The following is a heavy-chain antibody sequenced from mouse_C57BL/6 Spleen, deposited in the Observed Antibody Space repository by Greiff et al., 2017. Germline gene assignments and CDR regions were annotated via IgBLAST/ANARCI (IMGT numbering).Heavy chain of an antibody. J-gene: IGHJ4*01. CDR1: GFTFSDYG. CDR2: ISSGSSTI. CDR3: ARSEDYYAMDY. V-gene: IGHV5-17*01. Sequence: EVMLVESGGGLVKPGGSLTLSCAASGFTFSDYGMHWVRQAPEKGLEWVAYISSGSSTIYYADTVKGRFTISRDNAKNTLFLQMTSLRSADTAMYYCARSEDYYAMDYWGQGTSVTVSS.